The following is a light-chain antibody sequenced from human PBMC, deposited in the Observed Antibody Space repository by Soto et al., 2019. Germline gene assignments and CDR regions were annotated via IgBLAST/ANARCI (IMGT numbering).Light chain of an antibody. CDR3: SSYTSSNTYV. Sequence: QSALTQPASVSGSPGQSITISCTGTSSDVGGYNYVSWYQQPPGKAPKLIIYEVSNRPSGVSNRFSGSKSDNTASLTISGLQAEDEADYYCSSYTSSNTYVFGTGTKLTVL. CDR2: EVS. V-gene: IGLV2-14*01. CDR1: SSDVGGYNY. J-gene: IGLJ1*01.